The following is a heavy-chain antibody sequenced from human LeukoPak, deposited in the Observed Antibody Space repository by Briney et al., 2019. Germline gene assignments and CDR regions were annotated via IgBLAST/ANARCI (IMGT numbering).Heavy chain of an antibody. J-gene: IGHJ4*02. CDR1: GFTFSSYS. CDR3: ATVSGSEVY. D-gene: IGHD6-19*01. Sequence: GGSLRLSCAASGFTFSSYSINWVRQAPGKGLEWVSYISSGSGFIYYADSVKGRFTISRDNAKNSLCLQMNSLRAEDTAVYYCATVSGSEVYWGQGTLVTVSS. V-gene: IGHV3-48*01. CDR2: ISSGSGFI.